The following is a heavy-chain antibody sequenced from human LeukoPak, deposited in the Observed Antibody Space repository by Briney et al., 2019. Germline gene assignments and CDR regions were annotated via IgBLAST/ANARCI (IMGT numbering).Heavy chain of an antibody. D-gene: IGHD3-22*01. V-gene: IGHV4-39*01. CDR2: IYYSGST. J-gene: IGHJ1*01. CDR3: ARGYYDSSGYYYGYFQH. CDR1: GGSISSSSYY. Sequence: SETLSLTCTVSGGSISSSSYYWGWIRQPPGKGLEWIGSIYYSGSTYYNPSLKGRVTISVDTSKNQFSLKLSSVTAADTAVYYCARGYYDSSGYYYGYFQHWGQGTLVTVSS.